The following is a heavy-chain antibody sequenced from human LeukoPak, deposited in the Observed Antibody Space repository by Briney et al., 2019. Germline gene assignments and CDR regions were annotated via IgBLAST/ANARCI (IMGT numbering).Heavy chain of an antibody. CDR3: ARRLWRSWDFDY. J-gene: IGHJ4*02. D-gene: IGHD1-1*01. Sequence: SETLSLTCAVYGGSFSGYYWSWIRQPPGKGLEWIGEINHSGSTNYNPSLKSRVTISVDTSKNQFSLKLSSVTAADTAVYYCARRLWRSWDFDYWGQGTLVTVSS. CDR2: INHSGST. V-gene: IGHV4-34*01. CDR1: GGSFSGYY.